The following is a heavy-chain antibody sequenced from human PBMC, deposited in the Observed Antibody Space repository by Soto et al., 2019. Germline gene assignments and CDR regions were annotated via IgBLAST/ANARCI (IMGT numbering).Heavy chain of an antibody. J-gene: IGHJ4*02. D-gene: IGHD1-26*01. CDR1: GGSISSGGYY. Sequence: QVQLQESGPGLVKPSQTLSLTCTVSGGSISSGGYYWSWIRQHPGKGLEWIGYIYYSGSTYYNPSRKRRVTISVDTSKDQFSLKLSSVTAADTAVYYCAREGGIVGATAADYWGQGTLVTVSS. CDR2: IYYSGST. CDR3: AREGGIVGATAADY. V-gene: IGHV4-31*03.